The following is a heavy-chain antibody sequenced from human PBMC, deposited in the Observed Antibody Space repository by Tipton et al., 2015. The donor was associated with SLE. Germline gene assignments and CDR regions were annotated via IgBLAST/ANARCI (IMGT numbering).Heavy chain of an antibody. CDR2: IYYSGST. Sequence: TLSLTCTVSGGSISSHYWSWIRQPPGKGLEWIGYIYYSGSTNYNPSRKSRVTISVDTSKNQFSLKLSSVTAADTAVYYCATTVASYFDYWGQGTLVTVSS. CDR1: GGSISSHY. V-gene: IGHV4-59*11. CDR3: ATTVASYFDY. D-gene: IGHD4-23*01. J-gene: IGHJ4*02.